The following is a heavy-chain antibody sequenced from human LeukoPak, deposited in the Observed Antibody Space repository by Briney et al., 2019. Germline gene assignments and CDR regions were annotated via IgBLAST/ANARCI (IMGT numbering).Heavy chain of an antibody. J-gene: IGHJ4*02. CDR3: ARVVRYYDFWSGYPIPPDY. CDR1: GVSLSSDPYY. D-gene: IGHD3-3*01. V-gene: IGHV4-39*07. Sequence: SETLSLTCNVSGVSLSSDPYYWGWVRQPPGKGLEWIANIYYNGATYYNPSLKSRVAISIDTSKNQFSLKLNSVTAADTAVYYCARVVRYYDFWSGYPIPPDYWGQGTLVTVSS. CDR2: IYYNGAT.